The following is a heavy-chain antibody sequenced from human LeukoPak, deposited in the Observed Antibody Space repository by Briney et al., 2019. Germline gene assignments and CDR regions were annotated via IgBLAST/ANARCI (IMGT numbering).Heavy chain of an antibody. CDR2: IWYDGSNK. D-gene: IGHD4-17*01. J-gene: IGHJ5*02. V-gene: IGHV3-33*01. CDR3: ARDGVDYGDYGPRWFDP. Sequence: PGRSLRLSCAASEFTFISYGMHWFRQAPGKGLEGVPVIWYDGSNKYYADSAKGRFTISRDNSKNTLYLQMNSLRAEDTAVYYCARDGVDYGDYGPRWFDPWGQGTLVTVSS. CDR1: EFTFISYG.